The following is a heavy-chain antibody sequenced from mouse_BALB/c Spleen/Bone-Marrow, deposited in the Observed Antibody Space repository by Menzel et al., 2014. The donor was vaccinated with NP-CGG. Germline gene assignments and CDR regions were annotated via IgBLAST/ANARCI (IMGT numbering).Heavy chain of an antibody. D-gene: IGHD1-2*01. CDR3: ARVFTTATWGFAY. J-gene: IGHJ3*01. Sequence: QVQLKESGPGLVAPSQSLSITCTVSGFSLTSYGVHWVRQPPGKGLEWLGAIWAGGGTNYNSALMSRLSITKDNSKSQVFLEMDSLQTDDTAMYYCARVFTTATWGFAYWGQGTLVTVSA. CDR1: GFSLTSYG. CDR2: IWAGGGT. V-gene: IGHV2-9*02.